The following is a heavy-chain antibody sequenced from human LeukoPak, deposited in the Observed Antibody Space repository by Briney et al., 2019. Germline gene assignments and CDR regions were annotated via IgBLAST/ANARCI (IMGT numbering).Heavy chain of an antibody. V-gene: IGHV1-69*13. CDR3: ASERTRTVDTAMVHDAFDI. J-gene: IGHJ3*02. CDR1: GGTFSSYA. CDR2: IIPIFGTA. Sequence: SVKVSCKASGGTFSSYAISWVRQAPGQGLEWMGGIIPIFGTANYAQKFQGRVTITADESTSTAYMELSSLRSEDTAVYYCASERTRTVDTAMVHDAFDIWGQGTMVTVSS. D-gene: IGHD5-18*01.